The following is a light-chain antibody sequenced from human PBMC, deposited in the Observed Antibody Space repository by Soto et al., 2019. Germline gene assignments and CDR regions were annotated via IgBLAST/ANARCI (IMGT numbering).Light chain of an antibody. V-gene: IGKV1-5*01. CDR1: RSISDW. CDR3: LKYSSHSWT. J-gene: IGKJ1*01. CDR2: DAS. Sequence: DIQMTQSPSSLPPSVGARVTITCRASRSISDWLAWYQQKPGKAPELLIFDASNLKSGVSSRFSGSGSGTEFTLTISRLQPDDVATYYCLKYSSHSWTFGQGTKVDIK.